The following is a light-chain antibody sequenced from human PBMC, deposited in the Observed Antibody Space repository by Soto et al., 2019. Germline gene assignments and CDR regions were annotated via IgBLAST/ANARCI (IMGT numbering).Light chain of an antibody. Sequence: QSVLPQPASVSGSPGQSITISCTGTSSDVGGYNYVSWYQQHPGKAPQLMIYDVSSRPSGVSHRFSGSKSGTTASLTISGLQAEDEAYYFCSSYTAITTTRVFGGGTKVTVL. V-gene: IGLV2-14*03. J-gene: IGLJ2*01. CDR1: SSDVGGYNY. CDR2: DVS. CDR3: SSYTAITTTRV.